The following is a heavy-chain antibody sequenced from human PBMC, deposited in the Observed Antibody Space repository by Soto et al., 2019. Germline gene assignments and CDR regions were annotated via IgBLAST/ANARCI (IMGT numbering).Heavy chain of an antibody. Sequence: GSLRLSCAASGFTFTRYSMNWVRQAPGKGLEWVSSISSTTNYIYYGDSMKGRFTISRDNAKNSLYLETNSLRAEDTAVYYCARESEDLTSNFDYWGRGTLVTVSS. J-gene: IGHJ4*02. CDR1: GFTFTRYS. V-gene: IGHV3-21*06. CDR3: ARESEDLTSNFDY. CDR2: ISSTTNYI.